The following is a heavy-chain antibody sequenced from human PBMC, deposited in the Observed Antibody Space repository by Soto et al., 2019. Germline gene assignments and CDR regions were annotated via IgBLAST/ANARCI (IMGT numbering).Heavy chain of an antibody. Sequence: EERLVQSGGGLVQPGGSLRLSCAASEFSVGGNYMSWVRQAPGKGLELVSLIYSGGNPFYADSMKGRFTLSRDNSNNMLYLQMDSLRVEDTAVYYCARGPNSDCWGQGTLVIVSS. J-gene: IGHJ4*02. D-gene: IGHD2-21*01. CDR2: IYSGGNP. CDR3: ARGPNSDC. V-gene: IGHV3-53*01. CDR1: EFSVGGNY.